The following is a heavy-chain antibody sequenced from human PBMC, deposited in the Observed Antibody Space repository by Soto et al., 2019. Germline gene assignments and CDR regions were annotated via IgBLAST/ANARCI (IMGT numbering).Heavy chain of an antibody. CDR2: ISYDGSDK. D-gene: IGHD3-22*01. J-gene: IGHJ4*02. V-gene: IGHV3-30-3*01. CDR1: GFTFSSYA. Sequence: PGGSLRLSCAASGFTFSSYAMHWVRQAPGKGLEWVALISYDGSDKDYADSVKGRFPISRDNSRNTLFLQMNSLRAEDTAVYYCARDYYKYYDSSGYYRSPAYWGQGT. CDR3: ARDYYKYYDSSGYYRSPAY.